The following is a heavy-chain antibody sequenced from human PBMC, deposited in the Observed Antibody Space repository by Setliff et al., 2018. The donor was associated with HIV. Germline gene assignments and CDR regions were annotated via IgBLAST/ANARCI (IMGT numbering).Heavy chain of an antibody. D-gene: IGHD2-2*01. CDR2: VSYTGTT. CDR1: YATISTADYY. J-gene: IGHJ4*02. CDR3: ARLSTTSRDFDS. Sequence: PSATLSLPCTAAYATISTADYYWSWIRQPPGQGLEWIGFVSYTGTTHYNPSLKSRLTISIDTSENQFSLKLSSVTAADTAFYYCARLSTTSRDFDSWGQGTLVTVSS. V-gene: IGHV4-30-4*01.